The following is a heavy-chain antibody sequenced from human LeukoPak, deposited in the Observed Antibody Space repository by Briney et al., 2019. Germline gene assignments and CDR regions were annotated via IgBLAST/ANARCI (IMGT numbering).Heavy chain of an antibody. V-gene: IGHV4-59*08. CDR3: ARHNYGSGSLNRGWFDP. CDR2: IYYSGST. J-gene: IGHJ5*02. CDR1: GGSISSYY. Sequence: SETLSLTCTVSGGSISSYYWSWIRQPLGKGLGWIGYIYYSGSTNYNPSLKSRVTISVDTSKNQFSLKLSSVTAADTAVYYCARHNYGSGSLNRGWFDPWGQGTLVTVSS. D-gene: IGHD3-10*01.